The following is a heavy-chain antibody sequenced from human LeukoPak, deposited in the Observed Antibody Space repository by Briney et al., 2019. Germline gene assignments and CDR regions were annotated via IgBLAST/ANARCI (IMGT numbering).Heavy chain of an antibody. CDR2: ISSSGSTT. CDR1: GFTFSDYY. V-gene: IGHV3-11*01. D-gene: IGHD6-19*01. Sequence: TGGSLRLSCAASGFTFSDYYMSWIRQAPGKGLEWVSYISSSGSTTYYADSVKGRFTISRDNAKNSLYLQMNSLRAEDTAVYYRTRAVAGYIDYWGQGTLVTVSS. J-gene: IGHJ4*02. CDR3: TRAVAGYIDY.